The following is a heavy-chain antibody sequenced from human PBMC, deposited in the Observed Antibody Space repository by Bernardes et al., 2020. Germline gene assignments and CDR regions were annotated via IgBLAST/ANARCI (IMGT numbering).Heavy chain of an antibody. CDR3: ARFYYDYMDV. CDR2: ISGSSTSI. J-gene: IGHJ6*03. CDR1: GFTFTTND. Sequence: GGSLRLSCAASGFTFTTNDMTWVRQAPGKGLEWVSYISGSSTSISYADSVKGRFTISRDNAKNSLYLQMNSLRAEDTAVYYCARFYYDYMDVWGKGTTVTVSS. V-gene: IGHV3-48*01.